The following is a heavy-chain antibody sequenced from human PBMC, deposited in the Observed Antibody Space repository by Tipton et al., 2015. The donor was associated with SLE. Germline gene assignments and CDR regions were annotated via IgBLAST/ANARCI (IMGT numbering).Heavy chain of an antibody. V-gene: IGHV4-59*02. D-gene: IGHD2-15*01. CDR2: IHYNRDT. CDR1: GASVSSPY. CDR3: ARGSVVADDF. J-gene: IGHJ4*02. Sequence: TLSLTCTVSGASVSSPYWNWIRQTPGKGLEGIGYIHYNRDTNYHPSLKSRVTISVDTSKNPLSLKLTSVTAADTAVYYCARGSVVADDFWGQGTLVTVSS.